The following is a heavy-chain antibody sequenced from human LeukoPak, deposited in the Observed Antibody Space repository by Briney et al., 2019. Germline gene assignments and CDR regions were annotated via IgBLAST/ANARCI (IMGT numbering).Heavy chain of an antibody. J-gene: IGHJ4*02. Sequence: GGSLRLSCAASGFTFSSYAMSWVRQAPGKGLEWVSAISGSGGNTYYADSVKGRFTLSRDNSKNTLYLQMNSLRAEDTAVYSCANYPAPGADYWGQGTLVTVSS. CDR2: ISGSGGNT. D-gene: IGHD6-13*01. CDR3: ANYPAPGADY. CDR1: GFTFSSYA. V-gene: IGHV3-23*01.